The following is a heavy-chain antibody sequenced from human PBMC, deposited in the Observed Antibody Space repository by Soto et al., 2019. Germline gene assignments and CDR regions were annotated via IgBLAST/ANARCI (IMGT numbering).Heavy chain of an antibody. CDR3: ARDGSSSWINYYYYYGMDV. J-gene: IGHJ6*02. CDR2: INPNSGGT. CDR1: GYTFTGYY. Sequence: VASVKVSCKASGYTFTGYYMHWVRHAPGQGXEWMGWINPNSGGTNYAQKFQGWVTMTRDTSISTAYMELSRLRSDDTAVYYCARDGSSSWINYYYYYGMDVWGQGTTVTVSS. V-gene: IGHV1-2*04. D-gene: IGHD6-13*01.